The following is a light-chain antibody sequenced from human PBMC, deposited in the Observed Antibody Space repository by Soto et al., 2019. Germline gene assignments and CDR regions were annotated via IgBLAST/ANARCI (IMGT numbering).Light chain of an antibody. Sequence: EIVLTQSPGTLSLSPGEGATLSCMASQSVMSRYIAWYQQRPGQAPRLLIYGASNRATGSPDRISGSGSGTEFTLTISRLEPEDFAVYYCQLYHWSLTWTFGPGTKVDIK. CDR3: QLYHWSLTWT. CDR2: GAS. V-gene: IGKV3-20*01. J-gene: IGKJ1*01. CDR1: QSVMSRY.